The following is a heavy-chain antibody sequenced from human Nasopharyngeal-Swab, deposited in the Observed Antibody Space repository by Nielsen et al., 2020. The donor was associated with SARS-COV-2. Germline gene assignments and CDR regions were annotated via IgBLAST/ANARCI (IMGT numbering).Heavy chain of an antibody. CDR2: ISWNSGSI. V-gene: IGHV3-9*01. D-gene: IGHD2-21*02. CDR1: GFTFDDYA. Sequence: SLKISCAASGFTFDDYAMHWVRQAPGKGLEWVSGISWNSGSIGYAESVKGRFTISRDNAKNSLYLQMNSLRAEDTALYYCAKDTGDSYCGGDCWTPFDYWGQGTLVTVSS. CDR3: AKDTGDSYCGGDCWTPFDY. J-gene: IGHJ4*02.